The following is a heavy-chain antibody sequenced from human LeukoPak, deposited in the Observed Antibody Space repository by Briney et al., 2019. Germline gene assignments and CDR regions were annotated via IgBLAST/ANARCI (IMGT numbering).Heavy chain of an antibody. CDR3: ARRSEYYYDSNGFDI. Sequence: SETLSLTCTVSGGSISSSSYYWGWIRQPPRKGLEWIGSIYYSGSTYYNPSLKSRVTISVDTSKNQFSLKLSSVTAADTAVYYCARRSEYYYDSNGFDIWGQGTMVTVSS. V-gene: IGHV4-39*07. D-gene: IGHD3-22*01. CDR2: IYYSGST. J-gene: IGHJ3*02. CDR1: GGSISSSSYY.